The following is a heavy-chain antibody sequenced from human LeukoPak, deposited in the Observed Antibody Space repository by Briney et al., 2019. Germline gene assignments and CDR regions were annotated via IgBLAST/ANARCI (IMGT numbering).Heavy chain of an antibody. CDR2: IRSGATII. V-gene: IGHV3-11*01. CDR3: ATINFRPY. Sequence: GGSLRLSCEASGFSFGVYYMSWIRQPPGKGLEWIAYIRSGATIIYYADSVKGRFTISRDDAKNSLFLQMNSLRAEDTAIYYCATINFRPYWGQGTLVTVSS. CDR1: GFSFGVYY. J-gene: IGHJ4*02. D-gene: IGHD1-1*01.